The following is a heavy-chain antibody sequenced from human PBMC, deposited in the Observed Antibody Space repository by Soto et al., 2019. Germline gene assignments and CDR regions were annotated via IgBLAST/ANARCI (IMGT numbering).Heavy chain of an antibody. V-gene: IGHV1-69*06. Sequence: GASVKVSCKASGGTFSSYAISWVRQAPGQGLEWMGGIIPIFGTANYAQKFQGRVTITADKSTSTAYMELSSLRSEDTAVYYCARPSRNYSGSYYYYYGMDVWGKGTKVTVSS. CDR2: IIPIFGTA. J-gene: IGHJ6*04. CDR1: GGTFSSYA. D-gene: IGHD1-26*01. CDR3: ARPSRNYSGSYYYYYGMDV.